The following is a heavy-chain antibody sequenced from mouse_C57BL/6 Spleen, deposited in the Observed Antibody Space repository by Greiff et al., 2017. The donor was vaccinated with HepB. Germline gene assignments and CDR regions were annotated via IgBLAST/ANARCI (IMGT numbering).Heavy chain of an antibody. CDR3: ARQEGGAYDGYYAFFDY. V-gene: IGHV1-62-2*01. D-gene: IGHD2-3*01. CDR1: GYTFTEYT. J-gene: IGHJ2*01. CDR2: FYPGSGSI. Sequence: QVQLQQSGAELVKPGASVKLSCKASGYTFTEYTIHWVKQRSGQGLEWIGWFYPGSGSIKYNEKFKDKATLTADKSSSTVYMELSRLTSEDSAVYFCARQEGGAYDGYYAFFDYWGQGTTLTVSS.